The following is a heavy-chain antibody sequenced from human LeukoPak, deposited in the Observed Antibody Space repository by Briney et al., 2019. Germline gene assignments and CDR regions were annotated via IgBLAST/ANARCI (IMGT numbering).Heavy chain of an antibody. J-gene: IGHJ6*03. Sequence: SVKVSCKASGGTFSSYAISWVRQAPGQGLEWMGGIIPIFGTANYAQKFQGRVTITTDESTSTAYMELSSLRSEDTAVYYCARGIGSGDSSGYLYYYYYMDAWGKGTTVTVSS. D-gene: IGHD3-22*01. CDR2: IIPIFGTA. CDR3: ARGIGSGDSSGYLYYYYYMDA. V-gene: IGHV1-69*05. CDR1: GGTFSSYA.